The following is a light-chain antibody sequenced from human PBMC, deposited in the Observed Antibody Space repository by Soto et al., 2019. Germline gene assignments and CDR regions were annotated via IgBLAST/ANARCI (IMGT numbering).Light chain of an antibody. CDR1: QTVGSSF. CDR3: HHYGGSQYT. CDR2: GAS. Sequence: EIVLTQSPGTLSLSPGDGATLSCRASQTVGSSFLGWYQQKPRQAPRLIMYGASNRATGIPDRFTGRGSGTDFTLTISRLDPEDFAVYYCHHYGGSQYTFGQGTKLEI. V-gene: IGKV3-20*01. J-gene: IGKJ2*01.